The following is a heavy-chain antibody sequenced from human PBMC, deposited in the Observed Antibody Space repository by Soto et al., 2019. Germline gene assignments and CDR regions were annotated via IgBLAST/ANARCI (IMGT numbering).Heavy chain of an antibody. J-gene: IGHJ4*02. CDR2: IYYSGST. D-gene: IGHD3-10*01. V-gene: IGHV4-31*03. CDR3: ARLYGHRYYFDY. CDR1: GGSISSGGYY. Sequence: SETLSLTCTVSGGSISSGGYYWSWIRQHPGKGLEWIGYIYYSGSTYYNPSLKSRVTISVDTSKNQFSLKLSSVTAADTAVYYCARLYGHRYYFDYWGQGTLVTVSS.